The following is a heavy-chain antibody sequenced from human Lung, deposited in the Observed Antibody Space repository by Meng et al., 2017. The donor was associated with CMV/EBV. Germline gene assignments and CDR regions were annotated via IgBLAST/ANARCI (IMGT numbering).Heavy chain of an antibody. CDR1: GFTFSSYW. D-gene: IGHD3-22*01. CDR3: ARAADLYDYYDSSGYYGY. CDR2: INSDGSST. V-gene: IGHV3-74*01. J-gene: IGHJ4*02. Sequence: GESXKISXAASGFTFSSYWMHWVRQAPGKGLVWVSRINSDGSSTSYADSVKGRFTISRDNAKNTLYLQMNSLRAEDTAVYYCARAADLYDYYDSSGYYGYWGQGXLVTVSS.